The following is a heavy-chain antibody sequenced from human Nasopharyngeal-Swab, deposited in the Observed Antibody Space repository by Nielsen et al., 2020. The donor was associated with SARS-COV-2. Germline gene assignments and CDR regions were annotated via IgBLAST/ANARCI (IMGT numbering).Heavy chain of an antibody. V-gene: IGHV1-2*02. CDR1: GYSFTGYY. D-gene: IGHD2-21*01. CDR2: INPDTGAT. J-gene: IGHJ6*02. Sequence: ASVKVSCKASGYSFTGYYLHWVRQAPGQGLEWMGWINPDTGATNYAEKFQGRVTMTRDMALRTAYMEMSRLRSDDTAVYYCARVWRDYYGLDVWGQGTTVTVSS. CDR3: ARVWRDYYGLDV.